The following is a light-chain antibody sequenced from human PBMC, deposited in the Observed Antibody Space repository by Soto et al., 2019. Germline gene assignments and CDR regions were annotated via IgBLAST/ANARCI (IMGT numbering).Light chain of an antibody. V-gene: IGKV2-30*01. CDR2: KVS. CDR3: MQGSHCPRT. Sequence: EVVMTQSPLSLPVTLGQPASISCRSSQSLVNSDGNTYLNWFHQRPVQSQRRLIYKVSNRDSGVPDRFGGSGSGTDFPLRISRVEDEDVGVYYCMQGSHCPRTFGQGTRVEIK. CDR1: QSLVNSDGNTY. J-gene: IGKJ1*01.